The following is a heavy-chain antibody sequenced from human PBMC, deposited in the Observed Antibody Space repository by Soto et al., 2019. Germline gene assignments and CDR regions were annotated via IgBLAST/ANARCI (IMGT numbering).Heavy chain of an antibody. CDR1: GFTFSDHY. CDR2: TRNKANSYTT. D-gene: IGHD2-15*01. V-gene: IGHV3-72*01. Sequence: EVQLVESGGGLVQPGGSLRLSCAASGFTFSDHYMDWVRQAPGKGLEWVGRTRNKANSYTTEYAAYGKGRFTISRDDSKISLYLLMTSVKAEYTAVCYCASYGCSGGSCYSNPIGAFDIWGQGTMVTVSS. CDR3: ASYGCSGGSCYSNPIGAFDI. J-gene: IGHJ3*02.